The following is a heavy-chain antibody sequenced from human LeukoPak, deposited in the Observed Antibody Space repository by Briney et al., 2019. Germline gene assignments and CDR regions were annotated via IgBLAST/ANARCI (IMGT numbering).Heavy chain of an antibody. D-gene: IGHD3-9*01. Sequence: GGSLRLSCVASGVTYSSHWMHWVRQAPGKGLVWVSRIDPDGTGTYYADSVKGRFTISRDNAKNTLYLQMIGLRAEDTAVYYCARSMTGVNDYWGQGTLVTVSS. V-gene: IGHV3-74*01. CDR1: GVTYSSHW. CDR3: ARSMTGVNDY. CDR2: IDPDGTGT. J-gene: IGHJ4*02.